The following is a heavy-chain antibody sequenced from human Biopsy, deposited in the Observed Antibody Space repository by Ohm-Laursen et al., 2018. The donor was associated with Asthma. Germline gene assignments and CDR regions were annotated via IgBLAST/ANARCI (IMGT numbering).Heavy chain of an antibody. CDR2: HDHEEGGT. CDR3: ASDFPKDYVRYNFQF. CDR1: GYSLTDLS. Sequence: SVNVSCKLSGYSLTDLSMHWVRQAPGQGLEWMGGHDHEEGGTVNARRFQGRVTMTEDTSTDTAYMELSSLSSEDTAVYYCASDFPKDYVRYNFQFWGQGTLVTVSS. J-gene: IGHJ4*02. V-gene: IGHV1-24*01. D-gene: IGHD4-17*01.